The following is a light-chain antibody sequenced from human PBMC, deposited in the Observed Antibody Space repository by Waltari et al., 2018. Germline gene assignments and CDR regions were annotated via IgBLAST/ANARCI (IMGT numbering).Light chain of an antibody. J-gene: IGKJ4*01. CDR1: QNITNNY. V-gene: IGKV3-20*01. Sequence: EVILTQSPDTLSLSPGARANLSCRASQNITNNYLARYQQKPCLAPRLLIYDSSSRATGVPDRVSGSGSGTDFTLTIGRLEPEDYAVYYCQQYENSPLTFGGGTQVETK. CDR3: QQYENSPLT. CDR2: DSS.